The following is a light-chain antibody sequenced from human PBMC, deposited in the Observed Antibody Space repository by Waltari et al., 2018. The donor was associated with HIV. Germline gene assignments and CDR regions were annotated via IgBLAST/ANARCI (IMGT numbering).Light chain of an antibody. CDR1: SGHSTYV. CDR2: LNSAGSY. CDR3: QTWGTGIVV. V-gene: IGLV4-69*01. Sequence: LVLTQSPSASASLGASVRLTCTLSSGHSTYVIAWHQQRPEKGPRFLMRLNSAGSYTRGDGIPDRFSGSSSGAERYVTISSLQSDDEADYYCQTWGTGIVVFGGGTKLAVL. J-gene: IGLJ2*01.